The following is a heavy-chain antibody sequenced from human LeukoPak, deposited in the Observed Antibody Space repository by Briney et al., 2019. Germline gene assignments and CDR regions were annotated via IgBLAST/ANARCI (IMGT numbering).Heavy chain of an antibody. Sequence: PGGSLRLSCAASGFTFSSYGVHWVRQAPGKGLEWVAFIRYDGSNKYYADSVKGRFTISRDNSKNTLYLQMNSLRAEDTAVYYCAKEIWPTVTTPGWTYFDYWGQGALVTVSS. CDR3: AKEIWPTVTTPGWTYFDY. J-gene: IGHJ4*02. CDR1: GFTFSSYG. V-gene: IGHV3-30*02. CDR2: IRYDGSNK. D-gene: IGHD4-17*01.